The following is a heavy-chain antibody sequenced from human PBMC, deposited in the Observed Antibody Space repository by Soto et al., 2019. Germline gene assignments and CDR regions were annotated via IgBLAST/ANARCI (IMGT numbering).Heavy chain of an antibody. CDR1: GGSISSNY. CDR3: ARGEPGALPHYYYYYMDV. J-gene: IGHJ6*03. V-gene: IGHV4-59*12. Sequence: SETLSLTCTVSGGSISSNYWSWIRQPPGKGMEWIGGIYYSGSTNYNPSLKSRVTISVDTSKNQFSLKLSSVTAADTAVYYCARGEPGALPHYYYYYMDVWGKGTTVTVSS. CDR2: IYYSGST. D-gene: IGHD3-16*02.